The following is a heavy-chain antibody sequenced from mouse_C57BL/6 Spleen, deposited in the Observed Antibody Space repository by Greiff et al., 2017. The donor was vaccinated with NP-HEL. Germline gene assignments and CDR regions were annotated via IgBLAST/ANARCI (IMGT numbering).Heavy chain of an antibody. CDR3: ARTQAWFAY. J-gene: IGHJ3*01. V-gene: IGHV1-42*01. Sequence: EVMLVESGPELVKPGASVKISCKASGYSFTGYYMNWVKQSPEKSLEWIGEINPSTGGTTYNQKFKAKATLTVDKSSSTAYMQLKSLTSEDSAVYYCARTQAWFAYWGQGTLVTVSA. CDR1: GYSFTGYY. CDR2: INPSTGGT.